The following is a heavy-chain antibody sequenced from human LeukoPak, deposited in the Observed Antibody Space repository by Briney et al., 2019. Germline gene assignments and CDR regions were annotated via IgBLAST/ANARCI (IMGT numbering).Heavy chain of an antibody. CDR3: ARDAHNGYEFHDWFDP. Sequence: ASVKVFCKASGYTFTYYYIHWVRQAPGQGLEWMGWINPNSGGTKYAQKFQGRVTMTTDTSISTAYMEMSRLTSDDTAVYYCARDAHNGYEFHDWFDPWGQGALVTVSS. CDR1: GYTFTYYY. D-gene: IGHD5-12*01. V-gene: IGHV1-2*02. J-gene: IGHJ5*02. CDR2: INPNSGGT.